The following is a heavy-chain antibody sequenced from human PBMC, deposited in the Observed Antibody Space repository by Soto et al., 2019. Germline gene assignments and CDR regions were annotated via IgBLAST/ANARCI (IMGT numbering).Heavy chain of an antibody. D-gene: IGHD2-15*01. V-gene: IGHV3-23*01. Sequence: EVQLLESGGGLVQPGGSLRLSCAASGFTFSSYAMSWVRQAPGKGLEWVSAISGSGGSTYYADSVKGRFTISRDNSKNALYLQMNSLRAADTAVYYCAKTGGNPGVYYGMDVWGQGTTVTVSS. J-gene: IGHJ6*02. CDR1: GFTFSSYA. CDR3: AKTGGNPGVYYGMDV. CDR2: ISGSGGST.